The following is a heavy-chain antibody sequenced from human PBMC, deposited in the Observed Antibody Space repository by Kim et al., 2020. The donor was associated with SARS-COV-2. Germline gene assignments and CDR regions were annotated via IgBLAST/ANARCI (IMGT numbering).Heavy chain of an antibody. CDR3: ARAPVDTAMVASY. J-gene: IGHJ4*02. V-gene: IGHV3-33*01. D-gene: IGHD5-18*01. Sequence: YADSVKGRFTISRDNSKNTLYLQMNSLRAEDTAVYYCARAPVDTAMVASYWGQGTLVTVSS.